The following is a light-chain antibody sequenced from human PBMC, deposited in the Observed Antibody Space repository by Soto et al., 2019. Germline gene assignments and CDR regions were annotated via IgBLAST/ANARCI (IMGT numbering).Light chain of an antibody. Sequence: DVVMTQSPDSLAVSLGERATVNCKSGQSVLYSSDTRNYLAWYQQKPGQSPKLLISWASTRASGVPDRFSGSGSGTDFTLTISSLQAEDVAVYFCQQYYTNPRTFGQGTKVEIK. J-gene: IGKJ1*01. CDR2: WAS. V-gene: IGKV4-1*01. CDR3: QQYYTNPRT. CDR1: QSVLYSSDTRNY.